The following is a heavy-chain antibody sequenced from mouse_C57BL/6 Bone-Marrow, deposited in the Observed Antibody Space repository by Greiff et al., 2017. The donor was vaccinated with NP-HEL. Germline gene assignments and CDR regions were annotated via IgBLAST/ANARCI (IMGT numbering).Heavy chain of an antibody. CDR1: GYTFTSYW. D-gene: IGHD2-2*01. CDR3: ARGLLCLRRRDYYAMDY. CDR2: IHPNSGST. Sequence: QVQLQQSGAELVKPGASVKLSCKASGYTFTSYWMHWVKQRPGQGLEWIGMIHPNSGSTNYNEKFKSKATLTVDKSSRTAYMQLSSLTAEDSAVYYFARGLLCLRRRDYYAMDYWGQGTSVTVSS. J-gene: IGHJ4*01. V-gene: IGHV1-64*01.